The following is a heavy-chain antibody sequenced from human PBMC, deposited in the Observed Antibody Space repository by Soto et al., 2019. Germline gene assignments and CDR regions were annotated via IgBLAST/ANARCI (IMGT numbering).Heavy chain of an antibody. CDR2: INPNGGST. CDR1: WYTFTFYY. D-gene: IGHD3-9*01. J-gene: IGHJ4*02. V-gene: IGHV1-46*01. Sequence: GASVXVSFKSSWYTFTFYYMHCVRQAPGQGLEWMGWINPNGGSTRFAQTFQGRITMTTDTSTSTVYMELRSLRSEDTAVYYCARSSGGVLGIIIEGSNWLAQWGKGSLVT. CDR3: ARSSGGVLGIIIEGSNWLAQ.